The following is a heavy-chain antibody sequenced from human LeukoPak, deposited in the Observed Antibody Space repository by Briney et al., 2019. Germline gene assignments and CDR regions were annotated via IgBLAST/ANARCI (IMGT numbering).Heavy chain of an antibody. CDR3: ATNYGGYIDY. Sequence: GGPLRLSCEPSGFTFGSYGRHGFRKAPGKGLEWVAVISYDGSNKYYADSVKGRFTISRDNSKNTLYLQMNSLRAEDTAVYYCATNYGGYIDYWGQGTLVTVSS. CDR2: ISYDGSNK. V-gene: IGHV3-30*03. J-gene: IGHJ4*02. D-gene: IGHD2-21*01. CDR1: GFTFGSYG.